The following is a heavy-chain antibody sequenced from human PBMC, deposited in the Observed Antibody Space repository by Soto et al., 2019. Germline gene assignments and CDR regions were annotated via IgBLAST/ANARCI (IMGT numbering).Heavy chain of an antibody. CDR2: ISGSGGST. J-gene: IGHJ6*02. V-gene: IGHV3-23*01. CDR1: GFTFSIYA. CDR3: AKVLGPRRAPYYYYYGMDV. Sequence: HPGGSLRLSCAASGFTFSIYAMSWVRQAPGKGLEWVSAISGSGGSTYYADSVKGRFTISRDNSKNTLYLQMNSLRAEDTAVYYCAKVLGPRRAPYYYYYGMDVWGQGTTVTVSS. D-gene: IGHD3-16*01.